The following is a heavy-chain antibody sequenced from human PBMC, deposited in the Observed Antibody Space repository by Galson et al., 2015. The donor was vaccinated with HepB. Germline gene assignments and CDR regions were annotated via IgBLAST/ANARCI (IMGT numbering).Heavy chain of an antibody. CDR2: IFPDDSDP. CDR1: GYSIPSDW. CDR3: ARPNGGGSSGPHALDV. D-gene: IGHD1-26*01. J-gene: IGHJ3*01. Sequence: QSGAEVNKPGESLKISCKGSGYSIPSDWTAWVRQMPGKGLAWMAIIFPDDSDPIYRQSFQGQVTISADKSISTAYLQWSSLKASDTAMYFCARPNGGGSSGPHALDVWGQGTMVAIS. V-gene: IGHV5-51*03.